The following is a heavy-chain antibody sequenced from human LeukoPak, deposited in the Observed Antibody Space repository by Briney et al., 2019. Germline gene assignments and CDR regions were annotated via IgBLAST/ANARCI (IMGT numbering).Heavy chain of an antibody. V-gene: IGHV4-59*01. D-gene: IGHD1-26*01. J-gene: IGHJ5*02. CDR3: AKDGSGSYFNWFDP. CDR2: IYNSGST. CDR1: GGSISSYY. Sequence: SETLSLTCTVSGGSISSYYWSWIRQPPGKGLEWIGYIYNSGSTNYNPSLKSRVTISVDTSKNQFSLKPSSVTAADTAVYYCAKDGSGSYFNWFDPWGQGTLVTVSS.